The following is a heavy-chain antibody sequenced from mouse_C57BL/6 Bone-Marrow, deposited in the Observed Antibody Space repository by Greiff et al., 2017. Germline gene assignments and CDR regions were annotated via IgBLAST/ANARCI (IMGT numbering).Heavy chain of an antibody. Sequence: EVQLVESGGDLVKPGGSLKLSCAASGFTFSSYGMSWVRQTPDKRLEWVATISSGGSYTYYPDSVKGRFTISRDNAKNTLYLQMSSLKSEDTAMYYCARQGIYYYGSSYVFHVHYYAMDYWGQGTSVTVSS. D-gene: IGHD1-1*01. CDR1: GFTFSSYG. CDR2: ISSGGSYT. J-gene: IGHJ4*01. V-gene: IGHV5-6*01. CDR3: ARQGIYYYGSSYVFHVHYYAMDY.